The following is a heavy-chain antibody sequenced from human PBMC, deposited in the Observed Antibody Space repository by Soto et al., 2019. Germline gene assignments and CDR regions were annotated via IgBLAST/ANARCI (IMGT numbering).Heavy chain of an antibody. V-gene: IGHV4-61*01. CDR1: GGSVSSGSYY. CDR3: AREDYDSSGYYLDY. Sequence: QVQLQESGPGLVKPSENLSLTCTVSGGSVSSGSYYWSWIRHPPGKGLEWIGYIYYSGSTNYNPSLKSRVTIALDTSKNQFSLKLSSVTAADTAVYYCAREDYDSSGYYLDYWGQGTLVTVSS. D-gene: IGHD3-22*01. J-gene: IGHJ4*02. CDR2: IYYSGST.